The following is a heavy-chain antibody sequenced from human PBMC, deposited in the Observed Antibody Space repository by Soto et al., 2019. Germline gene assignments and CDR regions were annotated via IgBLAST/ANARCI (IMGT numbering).Heavy chain of an antibody. Sequence: ASVKVSCKTSGYTFSGHYIHWVRQAPQQGPEWMGEIGPESGATRYAEKFRGRVTMAMDTSITTVYMELRNLSPDDTAVYYCGRGRSGQIVIFYWGQGTPVTVSS. CDR3: GRGRSGQIVIFY. CDR1: GYTFSGHY. D-gene: IGHD1-26*01. J-gene: IGHJ4*02. V-gene: IGHV1-2*02. CDR2: IGPESGAT.